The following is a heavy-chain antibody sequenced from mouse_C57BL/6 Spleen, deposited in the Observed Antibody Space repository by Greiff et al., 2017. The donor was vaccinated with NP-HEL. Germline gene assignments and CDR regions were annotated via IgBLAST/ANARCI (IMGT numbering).Heavy chain of an antibody. CDR2: ISSGSSTI. CDR1: GFTFSDYG. Sequence: EVKLQESGGGLVKPGGSLKLSCAASGFTFSDYGMHWVRQAPEKGLEWVAYISSGSSTIYYADSVKGRFTISRDNAKNTLFLQMTSLRSEDTAMYYCARDYYGKDNYWGQGTTLTVSS. V-gene: IGHV5-17*01. CDR3: ARDYYGKDNY. D-gene: IGHD1-1*01. J-gene: IGHJ2*01.